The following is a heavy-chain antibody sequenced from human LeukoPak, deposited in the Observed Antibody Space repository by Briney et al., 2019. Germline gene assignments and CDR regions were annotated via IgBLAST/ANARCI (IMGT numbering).Heavy chain of an antibody. CDR3: ASCSTSCYLDAFDI. Sequence: ASVKVSCKASGYTFTSYDINWVRQATGQGLEWMGWMNPNSGNTGYAQKLQGRVTITRNTSISTAYMELSSLRSEDTAVYYCASCSTSCYLDAFDIWXQGTMVTVSS. J-gene: IGHJ3*02. D-gene: IGHD2-2*01. CDR2: MNPNSGNT. V-gene: IGHV1-8*03. CDR1: GYTFTSYD.